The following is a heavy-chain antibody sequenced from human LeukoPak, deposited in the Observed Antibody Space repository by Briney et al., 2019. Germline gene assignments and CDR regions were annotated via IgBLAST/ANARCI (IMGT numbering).Heavy chain of an antibody. D-gene: IGHD2/OR15-2a*01. CDR2: INTDGSTT. CDR1: GFTFSSYL. CDR3: ASRGVVIRQVSFDI. Sequence: PWGSLRFSCTASGFTFSSYLMHWVRQAPGKGLVWVSRINTDGSTTIYADSVKGRFTISRDNARNTLYLQMNSLRAEDTAVYYCASRGVVIRQVSFDIWGQGTMVTVSS. J-gene: IGHJ3*02. V-gene: IGHV3-74*01.